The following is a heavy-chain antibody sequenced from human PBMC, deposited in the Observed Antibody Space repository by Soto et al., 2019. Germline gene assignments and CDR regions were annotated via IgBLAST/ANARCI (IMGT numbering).Heavy chain of an antibody. D-gene: IGHD1-26*01. CDR2: ISAYNGKT. J-gene: IGHJ4*02. CDR1: GYSFTSYG. V-gene: IGHV1-18*01. CDR3: ARDVARDRQFSASDSGLEY. Sequence: QVHLVQSGGEVKKPGASVKVSCRASGYSFTSYGFTWVRQAPGQGLEWMGYISAYNGKTNYAQKIQCRVTMTTDTSTTTAYMELRGLTSDDTAVYYCARDVARDRQFSASDSGLEYWGQGTLVTVSS.